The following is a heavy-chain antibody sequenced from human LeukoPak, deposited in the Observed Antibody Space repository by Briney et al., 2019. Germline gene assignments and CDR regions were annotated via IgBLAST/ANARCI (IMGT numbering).Heavy chain of an antibody. D-gene: IGHD6-13*01. Sequence: GGSLRLSCVASGFTFSDYYMSWVRQPPGKGLEWVANIKQDGSEKYYVDSVKGRFTISRDNAKNSLFLQMNSLRAEDTAVYYCARGPAGYSSSWYGDYYYYYMDVWGKGTTVTVSS. CDR3: ARGPAGYSSSWYGDYYYYYMDV. V-gene: IGHV3-7*01. CDR2: IKQDGSEK. J-gene: IGHJ6*03. CDR1: GFTFSDYY.